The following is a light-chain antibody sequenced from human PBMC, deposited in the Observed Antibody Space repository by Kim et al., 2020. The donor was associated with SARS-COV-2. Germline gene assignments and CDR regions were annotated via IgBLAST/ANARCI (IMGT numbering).Light chain of an antibody. V-gene: IGLV3-25*03. Sequence: PEQTVRITCSRDELPKQYAYLYQQKPGQAPVLVIYKDSARPSGIPERFSGSSSGTTVTLTISGVQAEDEADYYCQSADSSITYVVFGGGTQLTVL. CDR1: ELPKQY. CDR3: QSADSSITYVV. CDR2: KDS. J-gene: IGLJ2*01.